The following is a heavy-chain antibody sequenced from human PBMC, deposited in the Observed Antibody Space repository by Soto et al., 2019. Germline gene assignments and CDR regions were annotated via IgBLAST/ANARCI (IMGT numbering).Heavy chain of an antibody. CDR1: GFTLSDHY. Sequence: EVQLVESGGGLVQPGGSLRLSCAVSGFTLSDHYIDWVRQAPGKGLEWVGRSRNKANSYSTDYGASVKGRFTISRDDLKNSLYLQNDRLENGGTGVYYCARGVVVAGQFSGLDVWGQGTTVTVSS. CDR3: ARGVVVAGQFSGLDV. V-gene: IGHV3-72*01. CDR2: SRNKANSYST. D-gene: IGHD2-21*01. J-gene: IGHJ6*02.